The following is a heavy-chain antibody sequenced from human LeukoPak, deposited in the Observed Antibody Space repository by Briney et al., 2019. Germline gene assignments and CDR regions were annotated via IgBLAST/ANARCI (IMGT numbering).Heavy chain of an antibody. CDR1: GFTFSSYA. CDR2: ISGSGGST. J-gene: IGHJ4*02. D-gene: IGHD3-9*01. Sequence: GGSLRLSCAASGFTFSSYATSCVRHAPGKGLECVSTISGSGGSTYDADSVKGRFTISRDNSKNTLYLQMNSLRAEDTAVYYCANGGYYDISTGYSPFDFWGQGTLVTVSS. CDR3: ANGGYYDISTGYSPFDF. V-gene: IGHV3-23*01.